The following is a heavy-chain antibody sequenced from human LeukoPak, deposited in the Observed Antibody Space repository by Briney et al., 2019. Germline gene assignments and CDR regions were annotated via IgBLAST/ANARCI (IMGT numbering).Heavy chain of an antibody. V-gene: IGHV3-23*01. CDR1: GFTFSSYA. CDR3: ARAVTGSYYTGLGY. Sequence: GGSLRLSCAASGFTFSSYAMSWVRQAPGKGPEWVSAISGSGGSTYYADSVKGRFTISRDNSKNTLYLQMNSLRAEDTAIYYCARAVTGSYYTGLGYWGQGTLVSVSS. D-gene: IGHD3-10*01. CDR2: ISGSGGST. J-gene: IGHJ4*02.